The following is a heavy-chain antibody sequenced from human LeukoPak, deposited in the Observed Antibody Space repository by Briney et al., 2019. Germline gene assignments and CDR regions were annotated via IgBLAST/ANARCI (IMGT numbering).Heavy chain of an antibody. CDR1: GFTFSSYG. CDR3: ANIDYDILTGYYGGDYFDY. Sequence: GGSLRLSCAASGFTFSSYGMHWVRQAPGKGLEWVAVISYDGSNKYYADSVKGRFTISRDNSKNTLYLQMNSLRAEDTAVYYCANIDYDILTGYYGGDYFDYWGQGTLVTVSS. CDR2: ISYDGSNK. D-gene: IGHD3-9*01. J-gene: IGHJ4*02. V-gene: IGHV3-30*18.